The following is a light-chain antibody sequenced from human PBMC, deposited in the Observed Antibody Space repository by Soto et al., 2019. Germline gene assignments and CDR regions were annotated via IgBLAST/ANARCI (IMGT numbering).Light chain of an antibody. V-gene: IGKV1-17*01. CDR2: HAY. CDR1: QGIRND. J-gene: IGKJ1*01. Sequence: DIQMTQSPSSLSASAGDRVTISCRASQGIRNDLGWYQQKPGKAPKLLIYHAYTLESGVPSRFSGSGSGTEFTLTISSLQPDDFATYYCQQYNSYSQTFGQGTKVDIK. CDR3: QQYNSYSQT.